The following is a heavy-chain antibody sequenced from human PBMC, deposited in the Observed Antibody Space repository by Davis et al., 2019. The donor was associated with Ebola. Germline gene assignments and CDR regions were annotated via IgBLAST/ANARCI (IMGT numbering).Heavy chain of an antibody. D-gene: IGHD5-12*01. Sequence: KFQGRVTITADRSMNTAYMEISSLRSDDTAMYYCARGVVSGSGFDEFDSWGQGTLVTVSS. V-gene: IGHV1-69*04. J-gene: IGHJ4*02. CDR3: ARGVVSGSGFDEFDS.